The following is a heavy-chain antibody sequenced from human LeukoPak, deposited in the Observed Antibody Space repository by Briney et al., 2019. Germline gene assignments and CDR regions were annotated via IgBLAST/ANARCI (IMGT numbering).Heavy chain of an antibody. V-gene: IGHV4-34*01. CDR3: ARGGSITMVRGVITLFDY. J-gene: IGHJ4*02. D-gene: IGHD3-10*01. CDR1: GGSFSGYY. CDR2: INHSGST. Sequence: PSETLSLTCAVYGGSFSGYYWSWVRQPPGKGLEWLGEINHSGSTNYNPSLKSRVTISVDTSKNQFSLKLSSVTAADTAVYYCARGGSITMVRGVITLFDYWGQGTLVTVSS.